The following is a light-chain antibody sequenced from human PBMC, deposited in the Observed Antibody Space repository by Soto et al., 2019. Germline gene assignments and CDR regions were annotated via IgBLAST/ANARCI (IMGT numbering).Light chain of an antibody. CDR1: QSVSSSY. J-gene: IGKJ4*01. CDR3: QQYGSSPLT. Sequence: EIVVTTSPAALSLSPGESATLSCRASQSVSSSYLAWYQQKPGQAPRLLIYGASSRATGIPDRFSGSGSGTDFTLTISRLEPEDFAVYYCQQYGSSPLTFGGGTKVDIK. V-gene: IGKV3-20*01. CDR2: GAS.